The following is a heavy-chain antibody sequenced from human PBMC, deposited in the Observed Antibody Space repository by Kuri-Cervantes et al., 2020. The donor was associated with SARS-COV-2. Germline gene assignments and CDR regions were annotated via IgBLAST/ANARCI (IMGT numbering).Heavy chain of an antibody. D-gene: IGHD6-13*01. CDR3: ARGKEYSSSLGAFDI. V-gene: IGHV4-59*01. CDR1: GGSISSYY. J-gene: IGHJ3*02. CDR2: IYYSGST. Sequence: SETLSLTCTVSGGSISSYYWSWIRQPPGKGLEWIGYIYYSGSTNYNPSLKSRVTISVDTSKNQFSLKLSSVTAADTAAYYCARGKEYSSSLGAFDIWGQGTMVTVSS.